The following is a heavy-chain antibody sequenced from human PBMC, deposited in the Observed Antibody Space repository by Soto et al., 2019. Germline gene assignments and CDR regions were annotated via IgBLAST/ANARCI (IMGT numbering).Heavy chain of an antibody. CDR2: TYYRSKWYN. J-gene: IGHJ6*03. CDR1: GDSVSSNSAA. Sequence: PSETLSLTCAISGDSVSSNSAAWDWIRQSPSRGLEWLGRTYYRSKWYNDYAVSVKSRITINPDTSKNQFSLQLNSVTPEDTAVYYCARDRYCSGGSCYSVDYYYYYMDVWGKGTTVTVSS. CDR3: ARDRYCSGGSCYSVDYYYYYMDV. V-gene: IGHV6-1*01. D-gene: IGHD2-15*01.